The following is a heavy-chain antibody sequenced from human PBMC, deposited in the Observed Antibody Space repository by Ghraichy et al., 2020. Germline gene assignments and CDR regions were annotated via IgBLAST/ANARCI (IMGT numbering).Heavy chain of an antibody. D-gene: IGHD6-13*01. CDR1: RFTFSSNA. CDR2: ISGSGANT. J-gene: IGHJ1*01. V-gene: IGHV3-23*01. CDR3: ANGGIAYKREYFQH. Sequence: GGSLRLACAASRFTFSSNAMTWVRQAPGKGLEWVSTISGSGANTYYADSVKGRFTISRDNSKNMLYLQMNSLRAEDTAVYYCANGGIAYKREYFQHWGQGTLVTVSS.